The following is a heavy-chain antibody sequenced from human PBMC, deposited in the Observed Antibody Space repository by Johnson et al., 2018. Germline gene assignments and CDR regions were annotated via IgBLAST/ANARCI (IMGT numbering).Heavy chain of an antibody. CDR3: AKVPWGWLGEGAEYVQH. V-gene: IGHV3-9*01. J-gene: IGHJ1*01. CDR1: GFTFDDYA. CDR2: ISWNSGSI. D-gene: IGHD3-16*01. Sequence: VQLVESGGGLVQPGRSLRLSCAASGFTFDDYAMHWVRQAPGKGLEWVSGISWNSGSIGYAASVKGRFTISRDNAKNSLYLQMNSLRPEDQALYYCAKVPWGWLGEGAEYVQHWGQGTRVTVSS.